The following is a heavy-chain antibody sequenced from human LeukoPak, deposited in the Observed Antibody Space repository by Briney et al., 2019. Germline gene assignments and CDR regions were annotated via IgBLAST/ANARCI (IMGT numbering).Heavy chain of an antibody. CDR3: ASVYDSSGYYPF. CDR2: VNHSEST. J-gene: IGHJ4*02. D-gene: IGHD3-22*01. CDR1: GGSFSGYY. V-gene: IGHV4-34*01. Sequence: PSETLSLTCAVYGGSFSGYYWSWIRQPPGKGLEWIGEVNHSESTKYNPSLKSRVTISVDTSKNQFSLKLSSVTAADTAVYYCASVYDSSGYYPFWGQETLVTVSS.